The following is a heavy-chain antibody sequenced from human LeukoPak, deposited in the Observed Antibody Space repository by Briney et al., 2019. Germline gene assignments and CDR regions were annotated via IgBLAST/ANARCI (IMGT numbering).Heavy chain of an antibody. V-gene: IGHV1-2*02. CDR2: INPNSGGT. J-gene: IGHJ4*02. Sequence: ASVKVSCKASGYTFTGYYMHWVRQAPGQGLEWMGWINPNSGGTNYAQKFQGRVTMTRDTSISTAYMELSRLRSDDTAVYYCARGYCSGGSCYGLEYWGQGTLVTVSS. D-gene: IGHD2-15*01. CDR1: GYTFTGYY. CDR3: ARGYCSGGSCYGLEY.